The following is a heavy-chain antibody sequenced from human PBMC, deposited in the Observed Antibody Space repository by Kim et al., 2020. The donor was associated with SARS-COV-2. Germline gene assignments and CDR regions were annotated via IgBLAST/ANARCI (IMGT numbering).Heavy chain of an antibody. CDR3: ATWHIVVVTMEGTGLWFDP. V-gene: IGHV1-24*01. Sequence: ASVKVSCKVSGYTLTELSMHWVRQAPGKGLEWMGGFDPEDGETIYAQKFQGRVTMTEDTSTDTADMELSSLRSEDTAVYYCATWHIVVVTMEGTGLWFDPWGQGTLVTVSS. CDR2: FDPEDGET. CDR1: GYTLTELS. J-gene: IGHJ5*02. D-gene: IGHD2-21*02.